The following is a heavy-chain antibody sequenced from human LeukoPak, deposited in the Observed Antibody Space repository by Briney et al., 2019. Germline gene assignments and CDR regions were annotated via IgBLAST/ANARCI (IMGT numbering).Heavy chain of an antibody. Sequence: GGSLRLSCAASGFTFSSYAMSWVRQAPGKGLEWVSAISGSGGSTYYADSVKGRSTISRDNSKNTLYLQMNSLRAEDTAVYYCANSRACSSTSCRTYFDYWGQGTLVTVSS. J-gene: IGHJ4*02. D-gene: IGHD2-2*01. CDR2: ISGSGGST. CDR3: ANSRACSSTSCRTYFDY. CDR1: GFTFSSYA. V-gene: IGHV3-23*01.